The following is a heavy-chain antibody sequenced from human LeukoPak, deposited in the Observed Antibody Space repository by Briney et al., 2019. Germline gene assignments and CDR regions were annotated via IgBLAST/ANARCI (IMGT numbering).Heavy chain of an antibody. V-gene: IGHV3-23*01. Sequence: GGSLRLSCAASGFTFSGSGMSWVRQAPGKGLEWISSSGDSDGSTYYADSWKGRFTISRDNSKNTLYLQMNNLRAEDTAVYYGAKGGCRGTCNPLAHWGQGALVTVSP. D-gene: IGHD2-15*01. CDR3: AKGGCRGTCNPLAH. J-gene: IGHJ4*02. CDR1: GFTFSGSG. CDR2: SGDSDGST.